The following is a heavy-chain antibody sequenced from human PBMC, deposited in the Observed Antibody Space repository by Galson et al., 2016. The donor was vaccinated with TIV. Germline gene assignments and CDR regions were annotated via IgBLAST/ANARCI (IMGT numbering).Heavy chain of an antibody. CDR1: GDTISSYV. V-gene: IGHV1-69*13. D-gene: IGHD5-18*01. Sequence: SVKVSCKASGDTISSYVFNWVRLAPGQGLEWMGGIIPLFRTTNYAQKFQGRVTITADESTNTAYMELNSLRSGATAVYYCASDRNTAFDTYHYYYGMDVWGQGTTVTVSS. CDR3: ASDRNTAFDTYHYYYGMDV. CDR2: IIPLFRTT. J-gene: IGHJ6*02.